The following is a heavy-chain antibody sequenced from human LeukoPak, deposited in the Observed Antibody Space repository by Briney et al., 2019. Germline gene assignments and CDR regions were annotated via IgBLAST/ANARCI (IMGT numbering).Heavy chain of an antibody. CDR2: ISGTGGST. J-gene: IGHJ4*02. V-gene: IGHV3-23*01. CDR1: GFTFNNYA. CDR3: AKGDLKDGGLDYFSD. Sequence: GRSLRLSCAASGFTFNNYAMSWVRQAPGKGLEWVSSISGTGGSTYYANSVKGRFTISRDNSKNALSLQMNSLRAEDTAVYYCAKGDLKDGGLDYFSDWGQGTLVTVSS. D-gene: IGHD2-15*01.